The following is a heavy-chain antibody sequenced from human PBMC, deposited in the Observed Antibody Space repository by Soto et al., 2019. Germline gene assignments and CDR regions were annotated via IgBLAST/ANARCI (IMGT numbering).Heavy chain of an antibody. V-gene: IGHV4-59*01. CDR1: GGSISSYY. J-gene: IGHJ4*02. Sequence: SETLSLTCTVSGGSISSYYWSWIRQPPGKGLEWIGYIYYSGSTNYNPSLKSRVTISVDTSKNQFSLKLSSVTAADTAVYYCARDGREYSGYDYFDYWGQGTLVTVSS. CDR2: IYYSGST. CDR3: ARDGREYSGYDYFDY. D-gene: IGHD5-12*01.